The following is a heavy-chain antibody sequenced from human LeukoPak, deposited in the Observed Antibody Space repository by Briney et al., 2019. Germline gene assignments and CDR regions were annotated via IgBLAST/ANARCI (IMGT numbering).Heavy chain of an antibody. J-gene: IGHJ3*02. Sequence: GGSLRLSSAAPRFTLSRFALRWVRQAPGKGLEWVSGVSYTRIATYYADSVKGRFTISRDDSQNILYLQMNGLRAEDTAVYFCATVFREFGTSSSYSSFDTWGQGTMVTVSS. D-gene: IGHD5-18*01. CDR2: VSYTRIAT. V-gene: IGHV3-23*05. CDR1: RFTLSRFA. CDR3: ATVFREFGTSSSYSSFDT.